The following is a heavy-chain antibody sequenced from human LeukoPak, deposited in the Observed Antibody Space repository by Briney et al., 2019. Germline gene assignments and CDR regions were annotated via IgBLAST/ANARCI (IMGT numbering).Heavy chain of an antibody. V-gene: IGHV4-39*01. CDR3: ARRKTGTMEDY. Sequence: SETLSLTCAVSGGSISSSSYYWGWVRQPPGKGLEWIGTINYSGNTYYNPSLKSRVTISVDTSKSQFSLKLSSVTAADTAVYYCARRKTGTMEDYWGQGILVTVSS. D-gene: IGHD1-7*01. CDR2: INYSGNT. CDR1: GGSISSSSYY. J-gene: IGHJ4*02.